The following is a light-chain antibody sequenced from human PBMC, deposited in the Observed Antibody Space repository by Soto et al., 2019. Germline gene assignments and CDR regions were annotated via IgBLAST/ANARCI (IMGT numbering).Light chain of an antibody. Sequence: EIVLTQSPGTLSLSPGERATLSCRASQSVSSSYLAWYQQKPGQAPRLLIYSSSSRATGIPDRFSGSGSGTDFTLTISRLEPEDFAVYYCQQYGNSLWTFGQGTKVEI. J-gene: IGKJ1*01. CDR3: QQYGNSLWT. CDR2: SSS. CDR1: QSVSSSY. V-gene: IGKV3-20*01.